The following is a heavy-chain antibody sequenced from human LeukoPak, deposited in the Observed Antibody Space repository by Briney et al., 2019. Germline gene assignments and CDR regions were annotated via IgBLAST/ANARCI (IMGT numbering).Heavy chain of an antibody. V-gene: IGHV3-30*18. D-gene: IGHD3-16*02. CDR1: GFTFSSYG. J-gene: IGHJ4*02. CDR3: AKQNDYVWGSYRPEYYFDY. Sequence: GGSLRLSCAASGFTFSSYGMHWVRQAPGKGLEWVAVISYDGSNKYYADSVKGRFTISRDNSKNTLYLQMNSLRAEDTAAYYCAKQNDYVWGSYRPEYYFDYWGQGTLVTVSS. CDR2: ISYDGSNK.